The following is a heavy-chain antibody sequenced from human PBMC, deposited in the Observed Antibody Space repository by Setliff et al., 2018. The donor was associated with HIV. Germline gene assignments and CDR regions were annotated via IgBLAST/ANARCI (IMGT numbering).Heavy chain of an antibody. V-gene: IGHV3-11*03. CDR3: ACGIDPYTSTWVDS. D-gene: IGHD1-20*01. CDR2: ISSTGSYI. Sequence: GESLKISCLASGFAFEKYYMSWIRQTPEKTLEWISFISSTGSYITYADSVKGRFTVSRDNAENSLFLQMDGLRAEDTAIYYCACGIDPYTSTWVDSWGQGTLFTVSS. CDR1: GFAFEKYY. J-gene: IGHJ4*02.